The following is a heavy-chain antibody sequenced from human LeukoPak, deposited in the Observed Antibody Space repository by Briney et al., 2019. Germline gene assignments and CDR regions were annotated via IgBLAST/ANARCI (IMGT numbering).Heavy chain of an antibody. CDR2: INHSGST. Sequence: PSETLSLTCAVYGGSFSGYYWSWIRQPPGKGLEWIGEINHSGSTNYNPSLKSRVTISVDTSKNQFSLKLRSVTAADTAVYYCLGSSGYFYYFDYWGQGTLVTVSS. V-gene: IGHV4-34*01. D-gene: IGHD3-22*01. CDR1: GGSFSGYY. CDR3: LGSSGYFYYFDY. J-gene: IGHJ4*02.